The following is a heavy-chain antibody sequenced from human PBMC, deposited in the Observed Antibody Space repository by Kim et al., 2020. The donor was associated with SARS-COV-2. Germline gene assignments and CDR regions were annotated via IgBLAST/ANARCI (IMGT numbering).Heavy chain of an antibody. Sequence: GGSLRLSCAASGFTFDDYAMHWVRQAPGKVLEWVSGISWNSGSIGYADSVKGRFTISRDNAKNSLYLQMNSLRAEDTALYYCAKARSTSCYLFCAFDIWG. J-gene: IGHJ3*02. CDR2: ISWNSGSI. CDR1: GFTFDDYA. V-gene: IGHV3-9*01. D-gene: IGHD2-2*01. CDR3: AKARSTSCYLFCAFDI.